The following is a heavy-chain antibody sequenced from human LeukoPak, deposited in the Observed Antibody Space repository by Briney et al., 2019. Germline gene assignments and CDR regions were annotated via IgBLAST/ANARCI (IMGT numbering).Heavy chain of an antibody. V-gene: IGHV4-34*01. CDR3: ARGQLRLSN. CDR2: INHSGGT. CDR1: GGSFNGYY. Sequence: SETLSLTCAVYGGSFNGYYWTWIRQPPGKGLEWIGEINHSGGTDYNPSLKSRVTISVDTSKNQFSLKLNSVTAADTAVYYCARGQLRLSNWGQGSLVIVSS. D-gene: IGHD2-2*01. J-gene: IGHJ4*02.